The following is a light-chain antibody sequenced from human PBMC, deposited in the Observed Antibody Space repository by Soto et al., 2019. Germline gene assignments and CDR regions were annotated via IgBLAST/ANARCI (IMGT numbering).Light chain of an antibody. J-gene: IGKJ4*01. V-gene: IGKV1-5*01. CDR2: DAS. CDR1: QSVNSW. CDR3: HQYNSYHT. Sequence: DIQMTQSPSTLSSFFGDRVTITFRASQSVNSWLAWYQQRPGKAPKLLIYDASTLESGVPSRFSGSGSGTEFTLTISSLQPDDFATYYCHQYNSYHTFGGGTKVDIK.